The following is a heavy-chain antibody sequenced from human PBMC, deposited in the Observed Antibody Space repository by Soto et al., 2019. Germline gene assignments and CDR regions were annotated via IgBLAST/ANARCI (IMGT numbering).Heavy chain of an antibody. CDR3: ANSYGDYVSY. J-gene: IGHJ4*02. Sequence: PSETLSLTCTVSGGSIDTYYWSWIRQPPGEGLEWIGYIYYSGSTNYNPSLKSRVTMSVDTSKNQFSLKLSSVTAADTAVYYCANSYGDYVSYWGQGTLVTVSS. V-gene: IGHV4-59*08. CDR1: GGSIDTYY. D-gene: IGHD4-17*01. CDR2: IYYSGST.